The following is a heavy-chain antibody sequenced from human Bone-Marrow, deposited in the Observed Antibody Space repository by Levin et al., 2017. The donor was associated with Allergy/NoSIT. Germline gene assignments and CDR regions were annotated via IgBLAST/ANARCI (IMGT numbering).Heavy chain of an antibody. J-gene: IGHJ3*02. CDR1: GYSFTHFW. V-gene: IGHV5-51*01. CDR3: ARRKDDAFEI. D-gene: IGHD1-14*01. CDR2: IYPGDSDS. Sequence: GESLKISCKGSGYSFTHFWIAWVRQRPGKGLEWMGIIYPGDSDSRYTPSFQGQVTISADKAISTAYLQWSSLKASDTAMYYCARRKDDAFEIWGQGTLVTVSS.